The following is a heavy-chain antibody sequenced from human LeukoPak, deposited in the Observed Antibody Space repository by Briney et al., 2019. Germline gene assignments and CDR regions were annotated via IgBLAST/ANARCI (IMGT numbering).Heavy chain of an antibody. Sequence: ASVKVSCKASGYTFTSYDINWVRQAPGQGLEWMGWMNPNSGNTHYAQKFQGRVTMTSNTSISTAYTELSSLRSTDTSVYYCARGYKVFWSGYYTHGMDVWGQGTTVTVSS. CDR2: MNPNSGNT. J-gene: IGHJ6*02. CDR1: GYTFTSYD. V-gene: IGHV1-8*01. CDR3: ARGYKVFWSGYYTHGMDV. D-gene: IGHD3-3*01.